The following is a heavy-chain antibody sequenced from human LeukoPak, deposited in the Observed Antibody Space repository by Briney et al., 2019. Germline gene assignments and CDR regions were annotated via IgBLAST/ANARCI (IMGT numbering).Heavy chain of an antibody. J-gene: IGHJ4*02. CDR2: IYYSGST. V-gene: IGHV4-39*01. Sequence: SETLSLTCTVSGGSISSSSYYWGWIRQPPGKGLEWIGSIYYSGSTYYNPSLKSRVTISVDTSKNQFSLKVSSVTAADTAVYYCAINADRTRLSLDYWGQGTLVTVSS. CDR3: AINADRTRLSLDY. CDR1: GGSISSSSYY. D-gene: IGHD1-14*01.